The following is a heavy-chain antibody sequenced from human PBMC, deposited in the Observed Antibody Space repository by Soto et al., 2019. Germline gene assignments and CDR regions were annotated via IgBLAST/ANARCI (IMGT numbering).Heavy chain of an antibody. Sequence: EVQLVESGGGLVKPGGSLRLSCAASGFTFSSYSMNWVRQAPGKGLEWVSSISSSSSYIYYADSVKGRFTISRDNAKNSLYLQMNSLRAEDTAVYYCARDTKQLVGLMVYWGQGTLVTVSS. CDR3: ARDTKQLVGLMVY. J-gene: IGHJ4*02. CDR1: GFTFSSYS. CDR2: ISSSSSYI. D-gene: IGHD6-6*01. V-gene: IGHV3-21*01.